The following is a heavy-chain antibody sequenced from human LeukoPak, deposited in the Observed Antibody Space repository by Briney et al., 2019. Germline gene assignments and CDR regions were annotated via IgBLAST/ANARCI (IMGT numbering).Heavy chain of an antibody. CDR1: GGSISNYY. D-gene: IGHD3-3*01. J-gene: IGHJ3*02. CDR3: ARDLLTIFAALDAFDI. Sequence: SETLSLTCSVSGGSISNYYWTWIRQPPWKGLEWIGYIYYSEYTNYNPSLKSRVTISLDTSKNQFSLKLSSVTAADSAVYYCARDLLTIFAALDAFDIWGQGTMVTVSS. V-gene: IGHV4-59*12. CDR2: IYYSEYT.